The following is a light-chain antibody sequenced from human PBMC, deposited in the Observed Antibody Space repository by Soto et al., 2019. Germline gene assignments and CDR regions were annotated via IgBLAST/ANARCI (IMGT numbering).Light chain of an antibody. CDR2: DVD. CDR1: SSDVGGYNY. J-gene: IGLJ2*01. V-gene: IGLV2-14*03. Sequence: QSVLTQPASISGSPGQSITISCTGTSSDVGGYNYVSWYQQYPGKAPKLMIYDVDNRPSGVSNRFSGSKSDKTASLTISGLQAEDEADYYCSSYTSSSTVIFGGGTKLTVL. CDR3: SSYTSSSTVI.